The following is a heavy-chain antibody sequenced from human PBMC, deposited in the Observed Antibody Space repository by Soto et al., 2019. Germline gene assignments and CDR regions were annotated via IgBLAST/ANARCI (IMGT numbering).Heavy chain of an antibody. V-gene: IGHV3-13*01. J-gene: IGHJ3*02. D-gene: IGHD6-13*01. CDR2: IGTAGDT. CDR3: AAYISSWSDAFDI. CDR1: GFTFSSYD. Sequence: EVQLVESGGGLVQPGGSLRLSCAASGFTFSSYDMHWVRQATGKGLEWVSAIGTAGDTYYSGSVKGRFTNFRENDKNSLYLQMNSLTAEDTAVYYCAAYISSWSDAFDIWGQVTMVTVSS.